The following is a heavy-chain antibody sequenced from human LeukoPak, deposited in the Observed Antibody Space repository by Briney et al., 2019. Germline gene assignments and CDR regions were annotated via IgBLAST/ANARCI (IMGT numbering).Heavy chain of an antibody. CDR2: ISSSSSYI. CDR1: GFTFSNYE. V-gene: IGHV3-21*01. Sequence: GGTLRLSCAASGFTFSNYEMNWVRQAPGKGLEWVSSISSSSSYIYYADSVKGRFTISRDNAKNSLYLQMNSLRAEDTAVYYCARDVTTVVTPDAFDIWGQGTMVTVSS. J-gene: IGHJ3*02. D-gene: IGHD4-23*01. CDR3: ARDVTTVVTPDAFDI.